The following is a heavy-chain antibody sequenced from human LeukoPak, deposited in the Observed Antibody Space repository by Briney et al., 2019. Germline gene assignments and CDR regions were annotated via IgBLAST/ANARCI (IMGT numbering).Heavy chain of an antibody. J-gene: IGHJ5*02. CDR1: GGSFSGYY. CDR2: INHSGST. D-gene: IGHD3-22*01. V-gene: IGHV4-34*01. CDR3: GTNCGSYFPGIFDP. Sequence: SETLSLTCAVYGGSFSGYYWSWIRQPPGKGLEWIGEINHSGSTNYNPSLKSRVTISVDTSKNQFSLKLSSVTAADTAVYYCGTNCGSYFPGIFDPGGRGPLVTVSS.